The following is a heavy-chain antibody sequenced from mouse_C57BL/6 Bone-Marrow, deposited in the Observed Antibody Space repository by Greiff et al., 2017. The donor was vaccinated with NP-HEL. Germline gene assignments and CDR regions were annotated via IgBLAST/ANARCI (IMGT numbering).Heavy chain of an antibody. D-gene: IGHD2-2*01. CDR3: ARDPYGYEAGFAY. Sequence: QVQLQQSGPELVKPGASVKISCKASGYAFSSSWMNWVKQRPGKGLEWIGRIYPGDGDTNYNGKFKGKATLTADTSSSTAYMQLSSLTSEDSAVYFCARDPYGYEAGFAYWGQGTLVTVSA. CDR2: IYPGDGDT. J-gene: IGHJ3*01. V-gene: IGHV1-82*01. CDR1: GYAFSSSW.